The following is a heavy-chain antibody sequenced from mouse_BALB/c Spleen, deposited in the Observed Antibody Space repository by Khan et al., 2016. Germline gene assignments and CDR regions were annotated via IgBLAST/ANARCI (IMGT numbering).Heavy chain of an antibody. Sequence: QVQLKQSGAELMKPGASVKISCKTTGYTFSSYWIEWVKQRPGHGLEWIGEILPGSGSSNYNEKFKDKATFTADTSSNTAYMQLSSLTSEDSAVYYCARRGTTMDYWGQRTSVTVSS. J-gene: IGHJ4*01. CDR3: ARRGTTMDY. V-gene: IGHV1-9*01. D-gene: IGHD2-14*01. CDR2: ILPGSGSS. CDR1: GYTFSSYW.